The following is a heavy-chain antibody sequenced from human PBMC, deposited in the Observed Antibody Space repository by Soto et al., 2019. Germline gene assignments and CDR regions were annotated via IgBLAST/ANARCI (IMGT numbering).Heavy chain of an antibody. D-gene: IGHD2-8*01. CDR1: GYSSTSYC. CDR2: IYPGDPDT. V-gene: IGHV5-51*01. Sequence: PGESLKIACKGSGYSSTSYCIGWLRHMPGKGLEWMGIIYPGDPDTRYSPSFQGQVTISAAKSISTAYLQWSSLKASDTAMYYCALMVGRNLYGKLVWCQGTPVSVS. J-gene: IGHJ6*02. CDR3: ALMVGRNLYGKLV.